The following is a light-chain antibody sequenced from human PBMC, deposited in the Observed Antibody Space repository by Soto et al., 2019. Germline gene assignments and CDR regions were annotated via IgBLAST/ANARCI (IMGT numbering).Light chain of an antibody. CDR3: SSYTGSSTLVV. J-gene: IGLJ3*02. CDR2: EVS. V-gene: IGLV2-14*01. Sequence: QSVLTQPASVSGSPGQSITISCTGTTSDVGAYNYVSWYQQRPRKAPKLMIYEVSNRPSGVSNRFSGSKSGNTASLTISGLQAEDEADYYCSSYTGSSTLVVFGGGTQLTVL. CDR1: TSDVGAYNY.